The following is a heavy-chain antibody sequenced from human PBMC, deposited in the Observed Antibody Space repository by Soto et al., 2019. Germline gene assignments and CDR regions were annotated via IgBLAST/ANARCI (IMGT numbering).Heavy chain of an antibody. J-gene: IGHJ4*02. CDR1: GGSISSGGYY. CDR2: IYYSGST. Sequence: PSETLSLTCTVSGGSISSGGYYWSWIRQHPGKGLEWIGYIYYSGSTYYNPSLKSRVTISVDTSKNQFSLKLSSVTAADTAVYYCARSPVYSLGPIDYWGQGTLVTVSS. D-gene: IGHD2-21*01. CDR3: ARSPVYSLGPIDY. V-gene: IGHV4-31*03.